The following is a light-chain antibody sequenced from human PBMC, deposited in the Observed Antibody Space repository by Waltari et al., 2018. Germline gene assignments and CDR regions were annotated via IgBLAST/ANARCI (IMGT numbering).Light chain of an antibody. CDR2: WAS. CDR1: QSVLYRSNYKNY. CDR3: QQYLTLPYS. Sequence: ELTQSPDSLPVTLGERATINCKSSQSVLYRSNYKNYLAWFQQKPGQPPKLLIRWASTRESGVPDRFSGSGSDTDFTLTISSLQAEDVAVYYCQQYLTLPYSFGQGTKPEIK. J-gene: IGKJ2*03. V-gene: IGKV4-1*01.